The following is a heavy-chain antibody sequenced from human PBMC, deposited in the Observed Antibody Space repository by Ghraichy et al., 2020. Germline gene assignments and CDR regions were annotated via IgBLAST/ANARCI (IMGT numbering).Heavy chain of an antibody. V-gene: IGHV4-59*01. CDR1: GASISFYY. Sequence: SETLSLTCAVSGASISFYYWSWIRQPPGKGLEWIGYIYYSGNSNYNPSLKSRVTISIDTSKNQFSLRLSSVTAADTAVYYCARGPGYSYGYLNYWGQGTLVTVSS. D-gene: IGHD5-18*01. J-gene: IGHJ4*02. CDR2: IYYSGNS. CDR3: ARGPGYSYGYLNY.